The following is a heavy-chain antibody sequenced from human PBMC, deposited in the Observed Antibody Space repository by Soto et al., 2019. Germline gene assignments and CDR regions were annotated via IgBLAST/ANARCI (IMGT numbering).Heavy chain of an antibody. CDR3: PRDYYASGSHDY. CDR1: GFFFSTYW. V-gene: IGHV3-7*01. D-gene: IGHD3-10*01. J-gene: IGHJ4*02. CDR2: IRPDGTET. Sequence: EGQLVVSGGGLVQPGGSLTVSCAASGFFFSTYWMTWVRQTPGEGLEWVGNIRPDGTETYYGDSVKGRFTISRDNARNSLYLHMSTLRVEDTAVYYCPRDYYASGSHDYWGQGTLVTVSS.